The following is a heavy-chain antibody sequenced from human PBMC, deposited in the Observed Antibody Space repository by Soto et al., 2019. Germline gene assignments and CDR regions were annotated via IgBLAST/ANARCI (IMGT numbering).Heavy chain of an antibody. J-gene: IGHJ4*02. Sequence: QVQLVQSGAEVKKPGSSVKVSCTASGGTFSRYGFTWVRQAPGQGFQWMGGIIPIFGTTHYEQNFQGRLSITADESTCTVYMEQSSLISDDTAIYFCARTYYQWEAFHDFDFWGQGTLVTVSS. CDR1: GGTFSRYG. V-gene: IGHV1-69*01. CDR2: IIPIFGTT. D-gene: IGHD1-26*01. CDR3: ARTYYQWEAFHDFDF.